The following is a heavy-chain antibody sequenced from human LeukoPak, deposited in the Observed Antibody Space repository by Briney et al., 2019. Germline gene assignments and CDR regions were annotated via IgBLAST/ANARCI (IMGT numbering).Heavy chain of an antibody. V-gene: IGHV3-64D*09. J-gene: IGHJ4*02. Sequence: PGGPLRLSCSASGFTFSNYVMHWVRQAPGKGLEYVSGISTNGGSTYYADSMKGRFTISRDNSKNTLYLQMSSLRAEDTAVYYCVKVARTVSSSSASDYWGQGTLVTVSS. CDR3: VKVARTVSSSSASDY. CDR1: GFTFSNYV. CDR2: ISTNGGST. D-gene: IGHD6-6*01.